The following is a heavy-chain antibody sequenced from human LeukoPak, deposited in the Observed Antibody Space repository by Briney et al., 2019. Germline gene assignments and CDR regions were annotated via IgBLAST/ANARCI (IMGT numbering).Heavy chain of an antibody. D-gene: IGHD3/OR15-3a*01. J-gene: IGHJ4*02. Sequence: ASAKVSFKASGYTFTIYGISWVRQAPGQGREWMGWISAYNGNTNYAQKLQGRVTMTTDTSTSTAYMELRSLRSDDTAVYYCARDGVFLDRRYFDYWGQGTLVTVSS. CDR3: ARDGVFLDRRYFDY. CDR1: GYTFTIYG. V-gene: IGHV1-18*01. CDR2: ISAYNGNT.